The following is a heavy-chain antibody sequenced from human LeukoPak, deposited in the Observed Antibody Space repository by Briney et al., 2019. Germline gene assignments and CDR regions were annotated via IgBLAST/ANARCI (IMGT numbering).Heavy chain of an antibody. Sequence: ASVKVSCKASGFAPTNYYIHWMRRAPGQGLEWMGWIIPNSGGTNYAQNFQGRVTMTTDTSLTTAYMELNSLTSDDTAVYYCAKNGYCDTTSCYAWFDPWGQGTLVTVSS. D-gene: IGHD2-2*01. V-gene: IGHV1-2*02. CDR2: IIPNSGGT. J-gene: IGHJ5*02. CDR3: AKNGYCDTTSCYAWFDP. CDR1: GFAPTNYY.